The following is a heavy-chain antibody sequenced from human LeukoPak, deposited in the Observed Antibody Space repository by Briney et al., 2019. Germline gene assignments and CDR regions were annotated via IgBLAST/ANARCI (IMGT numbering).Heavy chain of an antibody. CDR2: IREDGTEE. V-gene: IGHV3-7*05. D-gene: IGHD1-1*01. CDR3: ARWNDGGEIDD. Sequence: GGSVRLAWAAAAFTFSSAWTGWASPEPGKGLGWVALIREDGTEESQVDSVKGRFTISRDNAKNALYLQMNSLRAEDTAVYYWARWNDGGEIDDGGQGTLVSVSS. CDR1: AFTFSSAW. J-gene: IGHJ4*02.